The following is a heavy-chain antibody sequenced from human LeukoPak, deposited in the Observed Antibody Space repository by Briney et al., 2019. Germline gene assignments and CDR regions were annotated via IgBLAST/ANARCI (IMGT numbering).Heavy chain of an antibody. CDR2: IYYSGST. CDR1: GGSIGSYY. V-gene: IGHV4-59*01. Sequence: SETLSLTCTVSGGSIGSYYWSWIRQPPGKGLEWIGYIYYSGSTNYNPSLKSRVTISVDTSKNQFCLKLSSVTAADTAVYYCARENSRDGYNLDAFDIWGQGTMVTVSS. D-gene: IGHD5-24*01. J-gene: IGHJ3*02. CDR3: ARENSRDGYNLDAFDI.